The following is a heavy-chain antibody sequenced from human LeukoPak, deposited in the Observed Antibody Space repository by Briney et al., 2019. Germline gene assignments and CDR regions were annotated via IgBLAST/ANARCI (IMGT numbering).Heavy chain of an antibody. J-gene: IGHJ4*02. CDR3: AREALRPLRS. Sequence: GASVKVSCKASGGTFSSYAISWMRQAPGQGLEWMGRIIPILGIANYAQKFQGRVTITADKSTSTAYMELSSLRSEDTAVYYCAREALRPLRSWGQGTLVTVSS. CDR2: IIPILGIA. CDR1: GGTFSSYA. V-gene: IGHV1-69*04.